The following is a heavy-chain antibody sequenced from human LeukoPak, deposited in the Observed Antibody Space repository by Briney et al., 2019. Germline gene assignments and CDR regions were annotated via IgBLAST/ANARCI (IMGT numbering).Heavy chain of an antibody. CDR1: RFTFSIYL. V-gene: IGHV3-64*01. J-gene: IGHJ3*02. CDR2: ITGVGGYT. CDR3: ARVWTNHRRHAFLI. Sequence: GGSLRLLCAASRFTFSIYLMQWVRQARGGGLVYVSYITGVGGYTYYDNSVKGRFPIYRDNPKQTLYLQMGSLRADDLAVYDCARVWTNHRRHAFLIWGGGT. D-gene: IGHD2-8*01.